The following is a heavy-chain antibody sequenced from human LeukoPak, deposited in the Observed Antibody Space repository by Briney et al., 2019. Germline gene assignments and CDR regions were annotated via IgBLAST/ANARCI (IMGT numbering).Heavy chain of an antibody. CDR2: TFYSGAT. CDR3: VRIAAAGTGWFVP. CDR1: AVSISSYY. Sequence: SETLSFNWTVAAVSISSYYWGWIRQPPGKGLEWIVFTFYSGATYSHPSLRSVVTISVDTSKNPCFQKLSLVTAAATALYSGVRIAAAGTGWFVPWGEGTLVTVSS. J-gene: IGHJ5*02. V-gene: IGHV4-59*08. D-gene: IGHD6-13*01.